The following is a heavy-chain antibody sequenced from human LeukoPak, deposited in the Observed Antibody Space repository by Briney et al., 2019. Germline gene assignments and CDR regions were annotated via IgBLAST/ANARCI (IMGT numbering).Heavy chain of an antibody. V-gene: IGHV4-34*01. CDR3: ARGLREFGYYYYHMDV. CDR1: GGSFSGHY. D-gene: IGHD3-10*01. J-gene: IGHJ6*03. Sequence: PSETLSLTCAVYGGSFSGHYWSWIRQPPGKGLEWIGEINDSGRINYNPSLKSRVTISLDTSKNQFSLKLRSVTAADTAVYYCARGLREFGYYYYHMDVWDTGTTVTVSS. CDR2: INDSGRI.